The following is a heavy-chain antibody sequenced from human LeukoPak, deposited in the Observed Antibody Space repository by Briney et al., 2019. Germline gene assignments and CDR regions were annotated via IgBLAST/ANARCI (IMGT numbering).Heavy chain of an antibody. CDR3: TTPMVRGVKDWFDP. V-gene: IGHV3-15*01. CDR2: IKSKTDGGTT. CDR1: GFTFSNAW. D-gene: IGHD3-10*01. J-gene: IGHJ5*02. Sequence: GGSQTLSCAASGFTFSNAWMRWVREAPGKGVEGVGDIKSKTDGGTTDYAAPVKGRFTISRDDSKNTLYLQMNSLKTEDTAVYYCTTPMVRGVKDWFDPWGQGTLVTVSS.